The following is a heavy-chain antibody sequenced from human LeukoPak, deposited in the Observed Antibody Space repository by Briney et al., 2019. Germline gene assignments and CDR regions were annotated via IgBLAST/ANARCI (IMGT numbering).Heavy chain of an antibody. Sequence: TGGSLRLSCAASGFSVSSNYMNWVRQAPGKGLEWVSVISGGGGTTYYADSVKGRFTISRDNSKNTLFLQMNSLRAEDTAVYYCAKDSGPYTSGYYGHWGQGTLVTVSS. CDR3: AKDSGPYTSGYYGH. CDR2: ISGGGGTT. CDR1: GFSVSSNY. J-gene: IGHJ4*02. D-gene: IGHD3-22*01. V-gene: IGHV3-23*01.